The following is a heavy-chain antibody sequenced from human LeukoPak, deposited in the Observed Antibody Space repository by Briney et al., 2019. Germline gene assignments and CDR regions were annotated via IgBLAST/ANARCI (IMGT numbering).Heavy chain of an antibody. D-gene: IGHD2-8*01. CDR1: GFTFSRYW. Sequence: GGSLRLSCAASGFTFSRYWMSWVRQAPGKGLEWVANIKQDGSEIYYVDSVEGRFTISRDNAKNSLSVQMNSLRAEDTAFYYCARGRYCTDGVCYFDYWGQGTLVTVSS. V-gene: IGHV3-7*01. J-gene: IGHJ4*02. CDR2: IKQDGSEI. CDR3: ARGRYCTDGVCYFDY.